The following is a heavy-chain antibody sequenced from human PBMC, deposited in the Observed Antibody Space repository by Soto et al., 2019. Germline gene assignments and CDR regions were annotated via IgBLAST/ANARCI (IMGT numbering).Heavy chain of an antibody. D-gene: IGHD1-1*01. CDR2: IWYDGSNK. V-gene: IGHV3-33*01. Sequence: QVQLVESGGGVVQPGRSLRLSCAASGFTFSSYGMHWVRQAPGKGLEWVAVIWYDGSNKHYADSVKGRFTISRDNSKNSLYLQMNSLRAEDTAVYYCARTTGLNWFDPWGQGTLVTAS. CDR3: ARTTGLNWFDP. CDR1: GFTFSSYG. J-gene: IGHJ5*02.